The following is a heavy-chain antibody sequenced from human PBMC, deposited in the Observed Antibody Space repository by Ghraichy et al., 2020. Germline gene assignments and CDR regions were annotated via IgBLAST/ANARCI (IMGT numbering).Heavy chain of an antibody. CDR1: SGSISSYY. CDR2: IYYSGST. CDR3: ATSTVAGPYYFDY. J-gene: IGHJ4*02. Sequence: SETLSLTCTVSSGSISSYYWSWIRQPPGKGLEWIGYIYYSGSTNYNPSLKSRVTISVDTSKNQFSLKLSSVTAADTAVYYCATSTVAGPYYFDYWGQGTLVTVSS. V-gene: IGHV4-59*01. D-gene: IGHD6-19*01.